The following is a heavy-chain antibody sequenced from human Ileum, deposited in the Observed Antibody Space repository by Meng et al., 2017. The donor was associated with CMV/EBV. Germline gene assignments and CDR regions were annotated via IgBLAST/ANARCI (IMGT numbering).Heavy chain of an antibody. CDR2: IKQDGSEK. J-gene: IGHJ6*02. CDR1: GFTFSNYW. CDR3: ARVGDFSTTGFNFYYYGMDV. Sequence: GESLKISCAASGFTFSNYWMSWVRQAPGKGLEWVASIKQDGSEKYYVDSVKGRFTFSRDNAKNSLHLQMNSLRAEDTAVYYCARVGDFSTTGFNFYYYGMDVWGQGTTVTVSS. D-gene: IGHD2/OR15-2a*01. V-gene: IGHV3-7*01.